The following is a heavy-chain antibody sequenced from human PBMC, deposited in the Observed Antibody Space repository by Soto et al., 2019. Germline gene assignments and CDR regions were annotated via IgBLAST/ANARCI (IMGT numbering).Heavy chain of an antibody. V-gene: IGHV4-31*03. D-gene: IGHD5-12*01. CDR1: GGSISSGGYY. CDR3: ARDGGYSGYDGGYYYGMDV. Sequence: PSETLSLTCTVSGGSISSGGYYWSWIRQHPGKGLEWIGYIYYSGSTYYNPSLKSRVTISVDTSKNQFSLKLSSVTAADTAVYYCARDGGYSGYDGGYYYGMDVWGQGTTVTVSS. CDR2: IYYSGST. J-gene: IGHJ6*02.